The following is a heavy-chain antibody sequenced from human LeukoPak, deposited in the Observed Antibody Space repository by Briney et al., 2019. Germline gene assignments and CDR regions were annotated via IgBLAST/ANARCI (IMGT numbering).Heavy chain of an antibody. J-gene: IGHJ4*02. CDR3: ARDRHYYGSGSYYNEFDY. CDR1: RCTFSSYT. V-gene: IGHV1-69*05. D-gene: IGHD3-10*01. Sequence: SVKVSCKASRCTFSSYTISWVRQAPGQGLEWKGRIMPFFGTANYAQKFQGRVTITTDESTSTAYMELSSLRSEDTAVYYCARDRHYYGSGSYYNEFDYWGQGTLVTVSS. CDR2: IMPFFGTA.